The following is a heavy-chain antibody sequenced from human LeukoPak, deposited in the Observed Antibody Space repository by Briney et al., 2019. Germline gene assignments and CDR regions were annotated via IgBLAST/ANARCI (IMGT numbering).Heavy chain of an antibody. J-gene: IGHJ4*02. V-gene: IGHV4-59*01. D-gene: IGHD3-22*01. CDR3: ARRRYTSGYLDY. CDR1: GGAITNYY. Sequence: SETLSLTCGVSGGAITNYYWNWIRQAPGKGLEWLGYIYYTGSTTYNPSVKSRITISLDTSKKQISLKLRSVTAADTAVYYCARRRYTSGYLDYWGQGTLVTVSS. CDR2: IYYTGST.